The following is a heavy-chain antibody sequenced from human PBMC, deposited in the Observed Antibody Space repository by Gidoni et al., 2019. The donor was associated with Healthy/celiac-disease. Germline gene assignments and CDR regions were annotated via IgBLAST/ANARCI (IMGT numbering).Heavy chain of an antibody. CDR3: TTGGSYCGGDCYSPFYYYGMDV. CDR1: GFTFSNAW. Sequence: EVQLVESGGGLVKPGGSLRLSCAASGFTFSNAWMSWVRQAPGKGLEWVGRIKSKTDGGTTDYAAPVKGRFTISRDDSKNTLYLQMNSLKTEDTAVYYCTTGGSYCGGDCYSPFYYYGMDVWGQGTTVTVSS. V-gene: IGHV3-15*01. D-gene: IGHD2-21*02. CDR2: IKSKTDGGTT. J-gene: IGHJ6*02.